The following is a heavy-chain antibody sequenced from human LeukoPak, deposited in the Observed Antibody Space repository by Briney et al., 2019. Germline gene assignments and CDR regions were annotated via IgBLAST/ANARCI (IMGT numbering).Heavy chain of an antibody. D-gene: IGHD1-26*01. Sequence: GGSLRLSCAASGFTFDDYAMHWVRQAPGKGLEWVSGISWNSGSIGYADSVKGRFTISRDNAKNSLYLQMNSLRAEDTALYYCAKASLGPLGSCFFDYWGQGTLVTVSS. CDR3: AKASLGPLGSCFFDY. V-gene: IGHV3-9*01. J-gene: IGHJ4*02. CDR1: GFTFDDYA. CDR2: ISWNSGSI.